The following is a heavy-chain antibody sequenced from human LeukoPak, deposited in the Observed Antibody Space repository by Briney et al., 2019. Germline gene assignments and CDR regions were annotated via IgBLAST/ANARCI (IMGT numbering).Heavy chain of an antibody. Sequence: GGSLRLSCAASGFTFSSYWMHWVRQAPGKGLVWVSRINSDGSSTSYADSVKGRFTISRDNAKNTLYLQMNSLRVEDTAVYYCARIDSSGWYSGDYWGQGTQVTVSS. D-gene: IGHD6-19*01. CDR1: GFTFSSYW. CDR3: ARIDSSGWYSGDY. V-gene: IGHV3-74*01. J-gene: IGHJ4*02. CDR2: INSDGSST.